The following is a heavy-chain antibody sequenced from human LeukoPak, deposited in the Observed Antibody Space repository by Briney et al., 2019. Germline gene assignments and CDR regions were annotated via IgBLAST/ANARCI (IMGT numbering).Heavy chain of an antibody. J-gene: IGHJ4*02. D-gene: IGHD6-19*01. CDR3: ARNNIAVAGFDY. V-gene: IGHV1-2*02. Sequence: ASVKVSCKASGYTFTVYYMHWVRQAPGQGLEWMGWINPNSGGTNYAQKFQGRVTMTRDTSISTAYMELSRLRSDDTAVYYCARNNIAVAGFDYWGQGTLVTVSS. CDR2: INPNSGGT. CDR1: GYTFTVYY.